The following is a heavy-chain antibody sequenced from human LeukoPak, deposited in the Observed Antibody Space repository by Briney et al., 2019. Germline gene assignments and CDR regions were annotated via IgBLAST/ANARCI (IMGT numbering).Heavy chain of an antibody. V-gene: IGHV1-3*01. J-gene: IGHJ4*02. D-gene: IGHD6-19*01. CDR2: INAGNGNT. Sequence: APVKVSCKASGYTLTSYAMHWVRQAPGQRLEWMGWINAGNGNTKYSQKFQGRVTITRDTSASAAYMELSSLRSEDTAVYYCAREMDSSGWGLYFDYWGQGTLVTVSS. CDR1: GYTLTSYA. CDR3: AREMDSSGWGLYFDY.